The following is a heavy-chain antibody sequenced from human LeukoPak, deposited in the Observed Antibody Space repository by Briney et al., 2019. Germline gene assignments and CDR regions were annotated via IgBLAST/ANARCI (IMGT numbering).Heavy chain of an antibody. J-gene: IGHJ6*03. CDR3: ARQVSDYFYYYIDV. V-gene: IGHV4-39*01. CDR1: GGSISSSGYY. Sequence: ETLSLTCSVSGGSISSSGYYWNWIRQPPGKGLEWVGSIYYSGTTYYNSSLKSRVTISEDTSKNRFSLMLTSVTAADTAVYYCARQVSDYFYYYIDVWGEGTTVIVSS. CDR2: IYYSGTT.